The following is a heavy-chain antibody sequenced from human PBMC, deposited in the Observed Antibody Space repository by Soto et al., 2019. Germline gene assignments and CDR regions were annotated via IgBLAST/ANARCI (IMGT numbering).Heavy chain of an antibody. V-gene: IGHV4-61*03. CDR1: GGSVSNASFY. Sequence: QVQLQESGPGLVKPSETLSLTCSVSGGSVSNASFYWTWIRQAPGTGLEYIGYIFYTGVTNYNPSLSSRVTISLDTSKNHFSLKLNSMTAADTAVYYCERVIDSSWYADLWRRGTLVTLSS. D-gene: IGHD3-22*01. CDR2: IFYTGVT. CDR3: ERVIDSSWYADL. J-gene: IGHJ2*01.